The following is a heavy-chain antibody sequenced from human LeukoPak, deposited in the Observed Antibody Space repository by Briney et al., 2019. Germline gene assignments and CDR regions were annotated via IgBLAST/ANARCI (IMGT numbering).Heavy chain of an antibody. D-gene: IGHD3-3*02. V-gene: IGHV3-30-3*01. Sequence: PGGSLRLSCAASGFTFSSYAMHWVRQAPGKGLEWVAVISYDGSNKYYADSVKGRFTISRDNSKNTLYLQMNSLRAEDTAVYYCATHLDVWGQGTTVTVSS. CDR3: ATHLDV. J-gene: IGHJ6*02. CDR2: ISYDGSNK. CDR1: GFTFSSYA.